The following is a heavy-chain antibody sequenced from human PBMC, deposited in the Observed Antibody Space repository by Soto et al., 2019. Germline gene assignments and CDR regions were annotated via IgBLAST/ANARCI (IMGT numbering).Heavy chain of an antibody. V-gene: IGHV1-18*01. CDR2: ISVEKGDT. D-gene: IGHD2-15*01. J-gene: IGHJ2*01. Sequence: QVQVVQSGAEVKKPGASVKVACKASGYTFSTFGMGWVRQAPGQGLEWMGWISVEKGDTNSAQKFQDRVTMTTDTSTGTAYMELRSLTSDDTAVYYCARCYCSVGSCFTCWHFDLWGRGTLVTVSS. CDR3: ARCYCSVGSCFTCWHFDL. CDR1: GYTFSTFG.